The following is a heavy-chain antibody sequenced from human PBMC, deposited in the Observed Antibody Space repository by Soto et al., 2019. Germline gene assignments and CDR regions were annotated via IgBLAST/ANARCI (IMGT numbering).Heavy chain of an antibody. V-gene: IGHV1-69*08. J-gene: IGHJ6*02. CDR3: AREDRDRETGLVPAAIDGMDV. D-gene: IGHD2-2*01. CDR2: IIPIFGIP. Sequence: QVQLVQSGAEVKKPGSSVKVSCKASGGTFSRYSITWVRQAPGHGLEWIGRIIPIFGIPSYAQKFQGRVTITADEATSTAYMDLSSLRSDDTAVYYCAREDRDRETGLVPAAIDGMDVWGQGTTVTVSS. CDR1: GGTFSRYS.